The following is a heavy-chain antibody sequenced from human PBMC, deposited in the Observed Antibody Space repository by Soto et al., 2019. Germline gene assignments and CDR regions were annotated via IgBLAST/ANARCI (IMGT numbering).Heavy chain of an antibody. CDR1: GFTFSSYG. Sequence: QVQLVESGGGVVQPGRSLRLSCAASGFTFSSYGMHWVRQAPGKGLEWVAVISYDGSNKYYADSVKGRFTISRDNSKNTLYLQLNSLRVEDTDVYYCAKRGDITVVGSGWCDPWGQGTLVTVSS. D-gene: IGHD6-19*01. J-gene: IGHJ5*02. V-gene: IGHV3-30*18. CDR2: ISYDGSNK. CDR3: AKRGDITVVGSGWCDP.